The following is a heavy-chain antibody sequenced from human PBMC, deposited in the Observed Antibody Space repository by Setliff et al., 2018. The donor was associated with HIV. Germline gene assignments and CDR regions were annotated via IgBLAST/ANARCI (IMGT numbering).Heavy chain of an antibody. Sequence: ASVKVSCKPSGYTFTTYGLSWVRQAPGQGLEWMGWISTYSDETSSSQNLQDRVTMTTDTSTNTASMELRSLRSDDTAIYYCARVVSQSNPHWYFDLWGRGTLVTVSS. CDR1: GYTFTTYG. CDR2: ISTYSDET. V-gene: IGHV1-18*01. J-gene: IGHJ2*01. D-gene: IGHD3-10*01. CDR3: ARVVSQSNPHWYFDL.